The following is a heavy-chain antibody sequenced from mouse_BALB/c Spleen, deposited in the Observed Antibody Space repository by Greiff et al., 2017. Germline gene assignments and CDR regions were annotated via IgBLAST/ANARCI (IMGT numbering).Heavy chain of an antibody. Sequence: DVKLVESGAGLVQPGGSLRLSCATSGFTFSDFYMEWVSQPPGKRLEWIAASRNKTNDYTTEYSASVKGRFIVSRDTSQSILYLQMNALRAEDTSIYYCARDGPTGTDYDAMDYWGQGTSVTVSS. CDR2: SRNKTNDYTT. D-gene: IGHD4-1*02. V-gene: IGHV7-1*02. J-gene: IGHJ4*01. CDR3: ARDGPTGTDYDAMDY. CDR1: GFTFSDFY.